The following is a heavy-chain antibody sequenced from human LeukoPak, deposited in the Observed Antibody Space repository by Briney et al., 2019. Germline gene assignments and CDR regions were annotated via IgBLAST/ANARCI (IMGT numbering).Heavy chain of an antibody. CDR3: ARDLQHSYGRSLGY. Sequence: SETLSLTCTVSGGSISTYYWSWIRQAPGKGLEWIGYIYNSGSTNYNPSLKSRVTISLDTSKNQVSLELSSVTAADTAVYFCARDLQHSYGRSLGYWGRGTRVTVSS. CDR2: IYNSGST. CDR1: GGSISTYY. D-gene: IGHD5-18*01. J-gene: IGHJ4*02. V-gene: IGHV4-59*01.